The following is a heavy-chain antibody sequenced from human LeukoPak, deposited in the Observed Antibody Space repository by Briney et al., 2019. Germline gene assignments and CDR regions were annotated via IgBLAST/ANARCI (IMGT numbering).Heavy chain of an antibody. CDR3: AKVLTYGGCCGGSDP. CDR2: IYYSGST. J-gene: IGHJ5*02. CDR1: GGSISSYY. D-gene: IGHD3-16*01. Sequence: PSETLSLTCTVSGGSISSYYWSWIRQPPGKGLEWIGYIYYSGSTNYNPSLKSRVTISVDTSKNQFSLKLISVTAADTAVYYCAKVLTYGGCCGGSDPWGQGTLVTVSS. V-gene: IGHV4-59*12.